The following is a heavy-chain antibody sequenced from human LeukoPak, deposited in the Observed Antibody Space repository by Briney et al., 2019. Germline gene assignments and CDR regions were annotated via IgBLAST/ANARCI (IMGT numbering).Heavy chain of an antibody. D-gene: IGHD6-19*01. J-gene: IGHJ4*02. Sequence: SETLSLTCTVSGGSISSYYWSWIRQPPGRGLEWIGYIYYSGSTNYNPSLKSRVTISVDTSKNQFSLKLSSVTAADTAVYYCARHSRKAVAGRFDYWGQGTLVTVSS. CDR1: GGSISSYY. CDR2: IYYSGST. CDR3: ARHSRKAVAGRFDY. V-gene: IGHV4-59*08.